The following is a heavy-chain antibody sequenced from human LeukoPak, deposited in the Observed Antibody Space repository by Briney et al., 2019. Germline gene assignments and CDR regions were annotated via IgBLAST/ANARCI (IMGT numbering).Heavy chain of an antibody. J-gene: IGHJ4*02. CDR3: ARVPYSDNYHFDY. D-gene: IGHD1-26*01. CDR2: ISTGSSYI. Sequence: GGSLRLSCAASGFTFSRYSMNWVRQTPGKGLEWVSSISTGSSYIYYADSVKGRFTISRDNAKSSLYLQMNSLRAEDTAVYYCARVPYSDNYHFDYWGQGTLVTVSS. CDR1: GFTFSRYS. V-gene: IGHV3-21*01.